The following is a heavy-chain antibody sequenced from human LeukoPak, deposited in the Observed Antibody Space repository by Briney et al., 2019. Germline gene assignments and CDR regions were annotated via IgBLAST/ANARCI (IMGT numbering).Heavy chain of an antibody. CDR3: ASGSHAVTTHFDY. V-gene: IGHV4-4*02. D-gene: IGHD3-16*01. CDR1: GDSITSSKW. CDR2: IYHSGAT. J-gene: IGHJ4*02. Sequence: TSETLSLTCAVSGDSITSSKWWSWVRQSPEKRLEWIGEIYHSGATNYNPSLKSRVTMSVDKSKNQFSLNLSSVTAADTAVYYCASGSHAVTTHFDYWGQGTLVTVST.